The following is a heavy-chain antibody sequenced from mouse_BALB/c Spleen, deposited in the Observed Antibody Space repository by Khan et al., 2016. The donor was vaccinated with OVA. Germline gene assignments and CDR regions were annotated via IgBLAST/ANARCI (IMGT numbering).Heavy chain of an antibody. V-gene: IGHV1-4*01. CDR3: VRDLAYQRTDGWFAY. CDR1: GYTFTSYT. D-gene: IGHD2-10*01. CDR2: INPSNGYT. Sequence: VKLLESGAELARPGASVKMSCKASGYTFTSYTIHWIKKRPGQGLEWIGYINPSNGYTNYNQKFKDKATLTTDKSSTTPYLQLSSLKSDDSAVYDCVRDLAYQRTDGWFAYWGQGTLVTVSA. J-gene: IGHJ3*01.